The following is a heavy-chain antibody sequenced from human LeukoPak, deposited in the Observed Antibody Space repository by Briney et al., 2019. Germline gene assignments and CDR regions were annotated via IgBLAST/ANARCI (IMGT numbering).Heavy chain of an antibody. Sequence: GGSLRLSCAASGFTFSSYSMNWVRQAPGKGLEWVSSISSSSSYIYYADSVKGRFTISRDNAKNSLYLQMNSLRVEDTAVYYCARDANSYGYDAFDIWGQGTMVTVSS. CDR1: GFTFSSYS. D-gene: IGHD5-18*01. V-gene: IGHV3-21*01. CDR3: ARDANSYGYDAFDI. J-gene: IGHJ3*02. CDR2: ISSSSSYI.